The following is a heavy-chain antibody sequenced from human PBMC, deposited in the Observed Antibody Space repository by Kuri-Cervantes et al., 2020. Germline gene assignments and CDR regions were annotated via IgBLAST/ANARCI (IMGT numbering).Heavy chain of an antibody. J-gene: IGHJ4*02. CDR3: AREGRSVLVAGTSAFDN. CDR1: GFTFGDYA. D-gene: IGHD6-19*01. V-gene: IGHV3-15*05. CDR2: IKSKTDGGTT. Sequence: GESLKISCTTSGFTFGDYAMSWVRQAPGKGLEWVGRIKSKTDGGTTDYAAPVKGRFTISRDNAKNTLYLQMNSLRVEDTAVYYCAREGRSVLVAGTSAFDNWGQGTLVTVSS.